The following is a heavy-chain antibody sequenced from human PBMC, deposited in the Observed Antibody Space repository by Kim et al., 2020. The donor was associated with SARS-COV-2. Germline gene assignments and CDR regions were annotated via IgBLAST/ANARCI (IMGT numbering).Heavy chain of an antibody. Sequence: SETLSLTCAVYVFSFSCSYLSLIRLPPGKGLEWIGEINPSGRPNYNPSLKIRVTISLYTSKNPFSLPLTSVTAADAALYFCARRLSNTSGWGSHSCDLLG. CDR3: ARRLSNTSGWGSHSCDL. V-gene: IGHV4-34*01. J-gene: IGHJ2*01. CDR1: VFSFSCSY. D-gene: IGHD3-10*01. CDR2: INPSGRP.